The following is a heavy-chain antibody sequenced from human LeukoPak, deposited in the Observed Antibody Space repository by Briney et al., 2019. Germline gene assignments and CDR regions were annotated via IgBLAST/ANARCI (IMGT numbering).Heavy chain of an antibody. J-gene: IGHJ4*02. CDR1: GGSISSYY. V-gene: IGHV4-34*01. D-gene: IGHD3-9*01. Sequence: PSETLSLTCTVSGGSISSYYWSWIRQPPGKGLEWIWEINHSGSTNYNPYLTSRDTISIDKSKNKLTLKLRSVRAADTAVYYCARGHTIFWYWGQGNLVTVSS. CDR2: INHSGST. CDR3: ARGHTIFWY.